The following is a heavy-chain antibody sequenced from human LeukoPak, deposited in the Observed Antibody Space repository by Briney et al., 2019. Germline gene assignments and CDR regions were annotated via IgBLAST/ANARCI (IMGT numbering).Heavy chain of an antibody. D-gene: IGHD4-17*01. CDR3: ARRRVPYGDYYYYYGMDV. J-gene: IGHJ6*02. V-gene: IGHV4-59*08. Sequence: PSETLSLTCTVSGGPISSYYWSWIRQPPGKGLEWIGYIYYNGNTNYNPSLKSRVSISVDTSKNQFSLKLTSVTAADTAVYYCARRRVPYGDYYYYYGMDVWGQGATVTVSS. CDR2: IYYNGNT. CDR1: GGPISSYY.